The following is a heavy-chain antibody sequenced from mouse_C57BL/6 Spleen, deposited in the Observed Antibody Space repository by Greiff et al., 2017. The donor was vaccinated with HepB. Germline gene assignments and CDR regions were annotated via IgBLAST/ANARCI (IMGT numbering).Heavy chain of an antibody. J-gene: IGHJ1*03. Sequence: QVQLQQPGAELVMPGASVKLSCKASGYTFTSYWMHWVKQRPGQGLEWIGEIDPSDSYTNYNQKFKGKSTLTVDKSSSTAYMQLSSLTSEDSAVYYCAFITTVVKYFDVWGTGTTVTVSS. D-gene: IGHD1-1*01. V-gene: IGHV1-69*01. CDR2: IDPSDSYT. CDR3: AFITTVVKYFDV. CDR1: GYTFTSYW.